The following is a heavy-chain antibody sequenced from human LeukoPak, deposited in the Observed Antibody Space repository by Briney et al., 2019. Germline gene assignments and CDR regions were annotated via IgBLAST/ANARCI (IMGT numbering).Heavy chain of an antibody. D-gene: IGHD5-24*01. V-gene: IGHV3-23*01. Sequence: PGGSLRLSCTPSGFTFINYGMSWVRQAPGKGLEWVSPFTGRRGTTYSADSVKGRFTISRDTFQKTLSLQMNSLRAEDTAIYYCARSHRDVYDFDAFDVRGQGTMVTVSS. CDR1: GFTFINYG. CDR3: ARSHRDVYDFDAFDV. J-gene: IGHJ3*01. CDR2: FTGRRGTT.